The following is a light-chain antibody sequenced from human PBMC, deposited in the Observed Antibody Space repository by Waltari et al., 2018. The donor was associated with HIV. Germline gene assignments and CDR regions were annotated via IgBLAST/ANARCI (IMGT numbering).Light chain of an antibody. CDR3: LLSYSGARPWV. CDR2: DTS. CDR1: TGPITDGPH. J-gene: IGLJ3*02. Sequence: QAVVTQEPSLTVSPGGTVTLTSDSTTGPITDGPHPPWFQQKPGQAPRTLIFDTSNRHSWTPARFSGSLLGGNPALTLSGAQPEDEAEYYCLLSYSGARPWVFGGGTKLTVL. V-gene: IGLV7-46*01.